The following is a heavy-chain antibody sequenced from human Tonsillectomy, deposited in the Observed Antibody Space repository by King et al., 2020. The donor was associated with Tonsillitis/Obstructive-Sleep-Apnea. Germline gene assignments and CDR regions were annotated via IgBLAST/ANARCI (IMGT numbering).Heavy chain of an antibody. CDR1: GGSISSYY. J-gene: IGHJ3*02. CDR2: IYDSGST. V-gene: IGHV4-59*01. Sequence: QLQESGPGRVKPSETLSLTCTVSGGSISSYYWSWIRQPPGKGLEWIGYIYDSGSTNYNPSLKSRVTISVDTSKNQFSLKLSSVTAADTAVYYCARDMVLEAGGDAFDIWGQGKMVTVSS. CDR3: ARDMVLEAGGDAFDI. D-gene: IGHD2-8*01.